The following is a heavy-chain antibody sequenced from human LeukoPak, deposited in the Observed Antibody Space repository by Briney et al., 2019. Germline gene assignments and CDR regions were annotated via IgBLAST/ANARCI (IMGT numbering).Heavy chain of an antibody. V-gene: IGHV4-30-2*01. J-gene: IGHJ5*02. CDR3: AGVRREPLGWFDP. CDR2: IYHSGST. Sequence: PSQTLSLTCTVSGGSISSGGYYWSWIRQPPGKGLEWIGYIYHSGSTYYNPSLKSRVTISVDRSKNQFSLKLSSVTAADTAVYYCAGVRREPLGWFDPWGQGTLVTVSS. CDR1: GGSISSGGYY. D-gene: IGHD1-14*01.